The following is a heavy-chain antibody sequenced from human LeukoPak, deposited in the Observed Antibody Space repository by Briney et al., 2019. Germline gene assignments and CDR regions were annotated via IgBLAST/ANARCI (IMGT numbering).Heavy chain of an antibody. Sequence: SETLSLTCAVYGGSFSGYYWSWIRQPPGKGLEWIGEINHSGSTNYNPSLKSRVTISVDTSKNQFSLKLSSVTAADTAVYYCASRPAYGGMVNYWGQGTLVTVSS. V-gene: IGHV4-34*01. D-gene: IGHD4-23*01. CDR1: GGSFSGYY. J-gene: IGHJ4*02. CDR3: ASRPAYGGMVNY. CDR2: INHSGST.